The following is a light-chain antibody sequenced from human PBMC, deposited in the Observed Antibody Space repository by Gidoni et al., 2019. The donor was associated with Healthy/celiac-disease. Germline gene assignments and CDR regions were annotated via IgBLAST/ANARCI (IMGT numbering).Light chain of an antibody. V-gene: IGKV3-20*01. CDR1: QSVRSSY. CDR3: QQYGSSPIT. J-gene: IGKJ5*01. Sequence: DIVLTHSPGTLSLSPGERATLSCRASQSVRSSYLAWYQQKPGQYPRHLIYGASSRADGIPDRLSGRRCGTDVTITISRLEPEDFAVYYCQQYGSSPITFGQGTRLEIK. CDR2: GAS.